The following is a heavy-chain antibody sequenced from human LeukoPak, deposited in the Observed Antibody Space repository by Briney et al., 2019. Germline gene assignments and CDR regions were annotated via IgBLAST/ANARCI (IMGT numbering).Heavy chain of an antibody. CDR3: ASNTGTVFDY. J-gene: IGHJ4*02. CDR2: VYYTGST. CDR1: GDFITAYY. Sequence: PSETLSLTCTVSGDFITAYYWSWIRQPPGKGLEWIGYVYYTGSTEYNPSLRSRVTISLDLSKHQFSLNLTSVTAADTAVYHCASNTGTVFDYWGKGALVTVSS. V-gene: IGHV4-59*01. D-gene: IGHD7-27*01.